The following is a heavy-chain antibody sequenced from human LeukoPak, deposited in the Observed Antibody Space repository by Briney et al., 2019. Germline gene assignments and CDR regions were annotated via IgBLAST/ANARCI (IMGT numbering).Heavy chain of an antibody. CDR2: ISYDGSNK. CDR3: ARDNVLVEGLLDY. V-gene: IGHV3-30*04. D-gene: IGHD2-15*01. Sequence: GGSLRLSCAASGFTFSSYAMHWVRQAPGKGLEWVAVISYDGSNKYYADSVKGRFTISRDNSKNTLYLQMNSLRAEDTAVYYCARDNVLVEGLLDYWGQGTLVTVSS. CDR1: GFTFSSYA. J-gene: IGHJ4*02.